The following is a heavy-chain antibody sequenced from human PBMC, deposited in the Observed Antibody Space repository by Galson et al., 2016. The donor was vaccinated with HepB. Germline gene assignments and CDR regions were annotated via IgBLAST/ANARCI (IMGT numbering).Heavy chain of an antibody. J-gene: IGHJ4*02. D-gene: IGHD1-26*01. Sequence: SLRLSCAASGFAFNTFGMHWVRQAPGKGLEWVAGLSYDGNDRYYSDSVKGRFTISRDNSKNTLSLGMSGLRPEDAAVYYCAKDGGSSSTYPFDHWGLGTLVTVSS. CDR3: AKDGGSSSTYPFDH. CDR2: LSYDGNDR. CDR1: GFAFNTFG. V-gene: IGHV3-30*18.